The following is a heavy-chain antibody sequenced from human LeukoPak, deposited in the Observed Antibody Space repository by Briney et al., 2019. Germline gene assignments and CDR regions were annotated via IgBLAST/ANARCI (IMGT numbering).Heavy chain of an antibody. CDR3: AGVRTIFGVVIISPRVDY. V-gene: IGHV4-38-2*02. CDR2: IYHSGST. J-gene: IGHJ4*02. CDR1: GYSISSGYY. Sequence: PSETLSLTCTVSGYSISSGYYWGWIRPPPGKGLEWIGSIYHSGSTYYNPSLKSRVTISVDTSKNQFSLKLSSVTAADTAVYYCAGVRTIFGVVIISPRVDYWGQGTLVTVSS. D-gene: IGHD3-3*01.